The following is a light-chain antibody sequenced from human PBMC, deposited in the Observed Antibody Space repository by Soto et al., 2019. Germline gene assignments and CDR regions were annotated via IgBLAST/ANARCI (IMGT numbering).Light chain of an antibody. CDR3: QQSYTTPRT. CDR2: AAS. Sequence: DIQMTQSPPSLSASVGDRVTITCRSSQSISTYLNWYQQKPGRAPNLLIFAASSLQSGVPSRFSGSGSETSFTLTISSLRPEDFATYYCQQSYTTPRTFGQGTKLEVK. V-gene: IGKV1-39*01. J-gene: IGKJ1*01. CDR1: QSISTY.